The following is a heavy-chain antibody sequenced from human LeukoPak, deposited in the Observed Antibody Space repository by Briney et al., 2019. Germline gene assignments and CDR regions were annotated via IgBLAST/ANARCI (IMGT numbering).Heavy chain of an antibody. D-gene: IGHD6-19*01. J-gene: IGHJ4*02. Sequence: GGSLTPSCAAYTFTLNTIAMSWDRPVPGKGREWVSAIIGGGGTTSYADSVQGRFTICRDNSKNTLYLQMNSLRADDTAVYYCAKPISTGWSWAGGNDYWGQGTLVTVSS. CDR1: TFTLNTIA. CDR2: IIGGGGTT. CDR3: AKPISTGWSWAGGNDY. V-gene: IGHV3-23*01.